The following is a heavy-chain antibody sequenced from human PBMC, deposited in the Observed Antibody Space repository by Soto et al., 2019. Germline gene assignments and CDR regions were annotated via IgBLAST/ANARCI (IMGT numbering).Heavy chain of an antibody. J-gene: IGHJ4*02. Sequence: GESLKISCKGSGYSFTSYWIGWVRQMPGKGLEWMGIIYPGDSDTRYSPSFQGQVTISADKSISTAYLQGSSLKASDTAMYYCARHCSSTSCPGYSSSWYVDYFDYWGQGTLVTVSS. CDR3: ARHCSSTSCPGYSSSWYVDYFDY. CDR2: IYPGDSDT. CDR1: GYSFTSYW. D-gene: IGHD6-13*01. V-gene: IGHV5-51*01.